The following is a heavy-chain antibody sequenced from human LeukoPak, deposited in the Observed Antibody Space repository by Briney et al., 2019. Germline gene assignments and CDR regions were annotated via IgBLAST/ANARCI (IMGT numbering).Heavy chain of an antibody. CDR2: IYIGGRT. CDR1: GFTVSNND. CDR3: ARGAGAYKHYAMDV. V-gene: IGHV3-66*01. J-gene: IGHJ6*02. Sequence: GGSLRLSCAASGFTVSNNDMNWVRQAPGKGLGWVSGIYIGGRTISVDSVRGRFTISRDNSKNTLYLQMNSLIAEDTALYYCARGAGAYKHYAMDVWGQGTTVAVSS. D-gene: IGHD6-19*01.